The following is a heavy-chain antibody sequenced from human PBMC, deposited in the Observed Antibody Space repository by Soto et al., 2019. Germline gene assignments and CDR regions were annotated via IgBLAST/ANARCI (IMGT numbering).Heavy chain of an antibody. Sequence: SMKVSCKASGGTFSSYAISWVRQAPGQGLDWMGGIIPIFGTANYAQKFQGRVTITADESKSTAYMELSSLRSEDTAVYYCAPTPGYCSSTSCYRGWFDPWGQGTLVTVSS. CDR2: IIPIFGTA. V-gene: IGHV1-69*13. CDR1: GGTFSSYA. CDR3: APTPGYCSSTSCYRGWFDP. J-gene: IGHJ5*02. D-gene: IGHD2-2*02.